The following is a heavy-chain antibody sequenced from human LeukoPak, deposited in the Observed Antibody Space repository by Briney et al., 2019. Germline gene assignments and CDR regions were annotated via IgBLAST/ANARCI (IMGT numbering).Heavy chain of an antibody. CDR2: VYYSGST. Sequence: SETLSLTCTVSGGSISSTSYYWGWIRQPPGTGLEWIGSVYYSGSTYYNPSLKSRLTISVDTSNNQFSLKLSSVTAADTAVYYCARDHVELSPAEFDPWGQGTLVTVSS. V-gene: IGHV4-39*02. D-gene: IGHD1-7*01. J-gene: IGHJ5*02. CDR1: GGSISSTSYY. CDR3: ARDHVELSPAEFDP.